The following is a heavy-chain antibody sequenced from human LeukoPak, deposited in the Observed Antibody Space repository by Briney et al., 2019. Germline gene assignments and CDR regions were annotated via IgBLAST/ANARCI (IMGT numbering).Heavy chain of an antibody. J-gene: IGHJ4*02. CDR2: IDGLGYST. CDR1: GFTFSSYA. CDR3: AKELRSHTGWPFDY. V-gene: IGHV3-23*01. D-gene: IGHD6-19*01. Sequence: PGGSLRLSCAASGFTFSSYAMSWVRQAPGKGLEWVSAIDGLGYSTYYVDSVNGRFTISRDNSQNTLYLEMNSLTAEDTAVYYCAKELRSHTGWPFDYWGQGALVTVSS.